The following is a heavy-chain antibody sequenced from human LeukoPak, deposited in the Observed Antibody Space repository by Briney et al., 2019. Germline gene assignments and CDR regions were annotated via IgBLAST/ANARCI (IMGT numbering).Heavy chain of an antibody. J-gene: IGHJ4*02. CDR2: IYASGTT. CDR3: ARDRPGTYFDY. V-gene: IGHV4-61*02. CDR1: GGSISSDSYY. Sequence: PSQTLSLTCSVSGGSISSDSYYWTWIRQPAGKGLECIGRIYASGTTNYNPSLKSRVTISRDMSKNHFSLKLSSVTAADTAIYYCARDRPGTYFDYWGQGTLVTVSS. D-gene: IGHD1-26*01.